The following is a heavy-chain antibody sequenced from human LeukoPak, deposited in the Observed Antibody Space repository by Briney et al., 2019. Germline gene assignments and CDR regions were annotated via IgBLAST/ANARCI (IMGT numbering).Heavy chain of an antibody. D-gene: IGHD3-22*01. Sequence: PGGSLRLSCAASGFTFSSYAMSWVRQAPGKGLEWVSAISGSGGSTYYADSVKGRFTISRDNSKNTLYLQMNSLRAEDTAAYYCARTHRDYYYDSSGYFDYWGQGTLVTVSS. CDR1: GFTFSSYA. V-gene: IGHV3-23*01. CDR3: ARTHRDYYYDSSGYFDY. J-gene: IGHJ4*02. CDR2: ISGSGGST.